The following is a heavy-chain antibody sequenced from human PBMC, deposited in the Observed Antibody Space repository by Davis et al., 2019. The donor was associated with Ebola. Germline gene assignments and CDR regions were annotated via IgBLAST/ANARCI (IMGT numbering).Heavy chain of an antibody. CDR2: IWYDGSNK. J-gene: IGHJ4*02. CDR1: GFTFSSYG. CDR3: ARAVAATWSPFDN. Sequence: GESLKISCAASGFTFSSYGMHWVRQAPGKGLEWVAVIWYDGSNKYYADSVKGRFTISRGNSKNTLSLQMNSLRAEDTAVYYCARAVAATWSPFDNWGQGTLVTVSS. V-gene: IGHV3-33*08. D-gene: IGHD6-19*01.